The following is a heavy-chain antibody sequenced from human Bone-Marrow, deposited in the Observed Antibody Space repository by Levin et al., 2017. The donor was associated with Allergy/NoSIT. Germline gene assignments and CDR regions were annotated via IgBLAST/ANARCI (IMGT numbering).Heavy chain of an antibody. CDR3: ARDRIAVAGTRRDYYYYGMDV. CDR2: IIPILGIA. V-gene: IGHV1-69*04. Sequence: KISCKASGGTFSSYTISWVRQAPGQGLEWMGRIIPILGIANYAQKFQGRVTITADKSTSTAYMELSSLRSEDTAVYYCARDRIAVAGTRRDYYYYGMDVWGQGTTVTVSS. D-gene: IGHD6-19*01. CDR1: GGTFSSYT. J-gene: IGHJ6*02.